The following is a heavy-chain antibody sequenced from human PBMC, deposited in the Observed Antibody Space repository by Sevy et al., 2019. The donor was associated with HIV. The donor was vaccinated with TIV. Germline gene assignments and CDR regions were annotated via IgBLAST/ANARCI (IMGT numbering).Heavy chain of an antibody. D-gene: IGHD6-13*01. J-gene: IGHJ4*02. CDR2: IYTSGST. V-gene: IGHV4-4*07. Sequence: SETLSLTCTVSGGSISSYYWSWIRQPAGKGLEWIWRIYTSGSTNYNPSLKSRVTMSVDTSKNQFSLKLSSVTAADTAVYYCARLIAAAGSFDYWGQGTLVTVSS. CDR1: GGSISSYY. CDR3: ARLIAAAGSFDY.